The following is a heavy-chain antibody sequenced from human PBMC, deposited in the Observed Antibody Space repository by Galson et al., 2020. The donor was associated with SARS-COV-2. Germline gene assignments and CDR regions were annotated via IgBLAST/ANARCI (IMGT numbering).Heavy chain of an antibody. Sequence: ALHGESLKISCAASGFTFSSYWMHWVRQAPGKGLVWVSRIYSEGSSTSYADSVKGRFTISGDNAKNTLYLQMNSLRAEDTAVYYCARIHDFWSRYLGTSWFDPWGQGTLVTVSS. CDR3: ARIHDFWSRYLGTSWFDP. J-gene: IGHJ5*02. CDR2: IYSEGSST. CDR1: GFTFSSYW. V-gene: IGHV3-74*01. D-gene: IGHD3-3*01.